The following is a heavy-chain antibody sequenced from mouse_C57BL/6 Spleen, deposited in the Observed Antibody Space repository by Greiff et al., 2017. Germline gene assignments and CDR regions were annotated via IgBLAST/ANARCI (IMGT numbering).Heavy chain of an antibody. CDR2: IYPGDGDT. Sequence: VQLQQSGPELVKPGASVKISCKASGYAFSSSWMNWVKQRPGKGLEWIGRIYPGDGDTNYNGKFKGKATLTADKSSSTAYMQLSSLTSEDSAVYICARGGCNCYMDYWGQGTSVTVSS. V-gene: IGHV1-82*01. D-gene: IGHD2-1*01. CDR3: ARGGCNCYMDY. J-gene: IGHJ4*01. CDR1: GYAFSSSW.